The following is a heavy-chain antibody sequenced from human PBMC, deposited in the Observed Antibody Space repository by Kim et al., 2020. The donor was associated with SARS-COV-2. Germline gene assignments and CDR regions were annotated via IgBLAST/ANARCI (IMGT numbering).Heavy chain of an antibody. CDR3: ARAWGGYTLGNYFDY. CDR2: IYYSGST. Sequence: SETLSLTCTVSGGSISSYYWSWIRQPPGKGLEWIGYIYYSGSTNYNPSLKSRVTISVDTSKNQFSLKLSSVTAADTAVYYCARAWGGYTLGNYFDYWGQGTLVTVSS. V-gene: IGHV4-59*01. D-gene: IGHD5-12*01. J-gene: IGHJ4*02. CDR1: GGSISSYY.